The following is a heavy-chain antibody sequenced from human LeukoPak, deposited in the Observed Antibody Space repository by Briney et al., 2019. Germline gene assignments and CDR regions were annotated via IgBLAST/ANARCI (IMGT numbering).Heavy chain of an antibody. V-gene: IGHV4-59*12. CDR1: GGSISSYY. Sequence: SETLSLTCTVSGGSISSYYWSWIRQPPGKGLEWIGYIYHSGSTYYNPSLKSRVTISVDRSKNQFSLKLSSVTAADTAVYYCARTGSRAFDIWGQGTMVTVSS. CDR3: ARTGSRAFDI. J-gene: IGHJ3*02. CDR2: IYHSGST. D-gene: IGHD2-15*01.